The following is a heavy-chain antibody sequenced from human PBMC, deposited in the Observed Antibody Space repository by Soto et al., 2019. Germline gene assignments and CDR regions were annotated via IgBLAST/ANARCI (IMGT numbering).Heavy chain of an antibody. V-gene: IGHV1-8*01. D-gene: IGHD3-10*01. J-gene: IGHJ5*02. CDR3: ARVLRITMVRGNNWFDP. CDR2: MNPSSGNT. Sequence: GASVKVSCKASGYTFTSYDINWARQATGQGLEWMGWMNPSSGNTGYAQKFQGRVTMTRNTSISTAYMELSSLRSEDTAVYYCARVLRITMVRGNNWFDPWGQGTLVTVSS. CDR1: GYTFTSYD.